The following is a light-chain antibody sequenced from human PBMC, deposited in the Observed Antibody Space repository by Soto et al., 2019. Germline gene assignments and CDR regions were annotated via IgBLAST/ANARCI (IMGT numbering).Light chain of an antibody. CDR1: QSVSSN. Sequence: EIVMTQSPATLSVSPGDRATLSCRASQSVSSNLAWYQQKPGQAPRLVIYGASTRATAIPARFSGSGSGTEFTLTISSLQSEDLAVYYCQQYADWPPLTFGGGTKVEIK. CDR2: GAS. J-gene: IGKJ4*01. CDR3: QQYADWPPLT. V-gene: IGKV3-15*01.